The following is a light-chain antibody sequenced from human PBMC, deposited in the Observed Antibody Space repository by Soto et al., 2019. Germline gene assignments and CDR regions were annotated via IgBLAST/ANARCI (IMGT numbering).Light chain of an antibody. CDR1: QTISSW. CDR3: QHYNSYSEA. V-gene: IGKV1-5*03. J-gene: IGKJ1*01. CDR2: KAS. Sequence: DIQMTQSPSTLSGSVGDRVTITCRASQTISSWLAWYQQKPGKAPKLLIYKASTLKSGVPSRFSGSGSGTDFTLTISSLQPDDFATYYCQHYNSYSEAFGQATKVELK.